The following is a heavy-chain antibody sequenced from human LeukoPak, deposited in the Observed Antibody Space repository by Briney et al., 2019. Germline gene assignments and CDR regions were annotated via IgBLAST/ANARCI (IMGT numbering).Heavy chain of an antibody. J-gene: IGHJ5*02. CDR3: SRDVLMYYSGSGEST. CDR1: GYSFTGYY. Sequence: GASVKVSCKASGYSFTGYYIHWVRQAPGQGPEWMGWINPHSGATNYAQKFQGGVTMTRDTSISTAFMELSSLRSDDTAMYYCSRDVLMYYSGSGESTWGQGTQVTVSS. CDR2: INPHSGAT. V-gene: IGHV1-2*02. D-gene: IGHD3-10*01.